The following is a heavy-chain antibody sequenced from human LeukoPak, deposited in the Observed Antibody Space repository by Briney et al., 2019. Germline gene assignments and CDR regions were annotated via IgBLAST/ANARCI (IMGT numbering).Heavy chain of an antibody. J-gene: IGHJ4*02. CDR1: GGTFSSYA. CDR3: ARVPPYDYVWGSYRYDFDY. CDR2: IIPILGIA. V-gene: IGHV1-69*04. Sequence: SVKVSCKASGGTFSSYAISWVRQAPGQGLEWMGRIIPILGIANYAQKLQGRVTMTTDTSTSTAYMELRSLRSDDTAVYYCARVPPYDYVWGSYRYDFDYWGQGTLVTVSS. D-gene: IGHD3-16*02.